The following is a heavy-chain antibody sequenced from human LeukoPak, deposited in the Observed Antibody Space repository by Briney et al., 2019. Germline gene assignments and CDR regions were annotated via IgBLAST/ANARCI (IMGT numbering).Heavy chain of an antibody. CDR3: ARWGDGKRFDY. J-gene: IGHJ4*02. Sequence: PGGSLRLSCAVSGFTSSSHGMHWVRQAPGKGLEWVAVIWYDGSNKYYADSVKGRFTISRDNSRNTVYLQMNSLRAEDTAVYYCARWGDGKRFDYWGQGTLVTVSS. CDR2: IWYDGSNK. V-gene: IGHV3-33*01. D-gene: IGHD2-21*02. CDR1: GFTSSSHG.